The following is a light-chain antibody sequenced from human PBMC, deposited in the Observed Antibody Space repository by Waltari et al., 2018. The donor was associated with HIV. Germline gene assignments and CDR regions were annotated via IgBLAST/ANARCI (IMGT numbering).Light chain of an antibody. CDR3: QQRTNWPPYS. Sequence: ELAFTHSPATPSLSPGERATLSCRASQSVGNYLAWYQQKPGQPPRLLIYDASNRATGIPARFSGSGSRTDFTLTISSLEPEDFAVYYCQQRTNWPPYSFGQGTKLEIK. CDR2: DAS. J-gene: IGKJ2*03. CDR1: QSVGNY. V-gene: IGKV3-11*01.